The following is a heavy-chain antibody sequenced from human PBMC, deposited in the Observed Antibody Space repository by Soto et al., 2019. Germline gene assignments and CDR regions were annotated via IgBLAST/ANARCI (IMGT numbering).Heavy chain of an antibody. Sequence: EVQLVESGGDLVQPGGSLRLSCAASGFTFSSYWMTWVRQAPGKGLEWVASINEDGDKKYYLDSVKGRVTISRDNAQNSLYLQMSSLRGEDTAVVYCARHSRSRGSFWGQGTLVTVSS. CDR3: ARHSRSRGSF. D-gene: IGHD6-19*01. V-gene: IGHV3-7*01. CDR1: GFTFSSYW. CDR2: INEDGDKK. J-gene: IGHJ4*02.